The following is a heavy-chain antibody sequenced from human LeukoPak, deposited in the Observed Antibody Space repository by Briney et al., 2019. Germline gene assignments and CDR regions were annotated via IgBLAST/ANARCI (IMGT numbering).Heavy chain of an antibody. CDR1: GLAFSSYA. J-gene: IGHJ4*02. Sequence: GGSLRPSLAAPGLAFSSYAMSWVRKGPGKGWEWDSAVSGSGGSTYYADSVKGRFTISRDNSKNTLYLQMNSLRAEDTAVYYCAKGAPSWFWGQGTLVTVSS. CDR2: VSGSGGST. CDR3: AKGAPSWF. V-gene: IGHV3-23*01. D-gene: IGHD3-22*01.